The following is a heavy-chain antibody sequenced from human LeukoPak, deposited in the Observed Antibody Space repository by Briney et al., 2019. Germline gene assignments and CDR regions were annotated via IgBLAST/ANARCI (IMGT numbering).Heavy chain of an antibody. CDR2: IIPIFGTA. CDR3: AGPPPAGSGWYLDRYYFDY. D-gene: IGHD6-19*01. J-gene: IGHJ4*02. Sequence: ASVKVSCKASGGTFSSYAISWVRQAPGQGLEWMGGIIPIFGTANYAQKFQGRVTITADESTSTAYMELSSLRSEDTAVYYCAGPPPAGSGWYLDRYYFDYWGQGTPVTVSS. CDR1: GGTFSSYA. V-gene: IGHV1-69*13.